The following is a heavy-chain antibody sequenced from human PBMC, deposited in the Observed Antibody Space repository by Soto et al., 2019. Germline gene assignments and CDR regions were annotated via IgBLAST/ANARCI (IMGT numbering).Heavy chain of an antibody. V-gene: IGHV3-48*03. CDR3: AAPKGSMPLDY. CDR2: ISSSGSTI. Sequence: PGGSLRLSCAASGFTCGSYEMNWVRQVPGKGLEWVSYISSSGSTIYYADSVKGRFTISRDNAKNSLYLQMNSLRAEDTAVYYCAAPKGSMPLDYWGQGTLVTVSS. D-gene: IGHD2-2*01. J-gene: IGHJ4*02. CDR1: GFTCGSYE.